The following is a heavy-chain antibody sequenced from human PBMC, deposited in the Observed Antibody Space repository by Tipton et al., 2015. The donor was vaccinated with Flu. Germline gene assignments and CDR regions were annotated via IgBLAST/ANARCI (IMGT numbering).Heavy chain of an antibody. Sequence: LRLSCTVSGGSISSYYWSWIRQPPGKGLEWIGYIYYSGSTNYNPALKSRVTISVDTSKNQFSLKLSSVTAADTAVYYCAGGENDGAASSWFDPWGQGTLVTVSS. CDR3: AGGENDGAASSWFDP. D-gene: IGHD6-13*01. CDR2: IYYSGST. V-gene: IGHV4-59*01. CDR1: GGSISSYY. J-gene: IGHJ5*02.